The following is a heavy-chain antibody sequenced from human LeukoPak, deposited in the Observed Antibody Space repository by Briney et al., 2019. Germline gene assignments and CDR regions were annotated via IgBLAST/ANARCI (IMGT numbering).Heavy chain of an antibody. CDR2: IYYSGRT. Sequence: GSLRLSCAASGFTFSSYWMNWIRQPPGKGLEWIGTIYYSGRTYYSPSLKSRVTLSVDTSSNQFSLNLRSVTAADTAVYYCARRRYYDGSGYLQWGQGTLLSVS. J-gene: IGHJ1*01. V-gene: IGHV4-39*01. CDR3: ARRRYYDGSGYLQ. D-gene: IGHD3-22*01. CDR1: GFTFSSYW.